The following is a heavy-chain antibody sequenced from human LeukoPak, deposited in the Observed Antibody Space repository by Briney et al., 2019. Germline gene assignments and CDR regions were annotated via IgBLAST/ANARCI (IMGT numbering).Heavy chain of an antibody. Sequence: GRSLRLSCAASGFTFSSYGMHWVRQAPGKGLEWVAVIWSEGSNKYYADSVKGRFTISRGNSKNTLYLQMNSLRAEDTAVYYCARAEVPAAVKSGAFDIWGQGTMVTVSS. V-gene: IGHV3-33*01. CDR1: GFTFSSYG. CDR2: IWSEGSNK. CDR3: ARAEVPAAVKSGAFDI. D-gene: IGHD2-2*01. J-gene: IGHJ3*02.